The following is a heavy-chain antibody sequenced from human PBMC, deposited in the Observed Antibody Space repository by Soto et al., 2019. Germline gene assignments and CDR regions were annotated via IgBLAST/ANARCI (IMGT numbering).Heavy chain of an antibody. J-gene: IGHJ4*02. Sequence: EMRLLESGGGSVSPGASARLSCLTSGFMFDNYAMSWVRQSPARGLEWVAAISGSGHATYYTQSVRGRFTISRDKSKKAVFLQMNNLRTEDTAIYYCARGRYFDASGGCANYWGLGTLVIVSP. CDR1: GFMFDNYA. CDR2: ISGSGHAT. D-gene: IGHD5-12*01. CDR3: ARGRYFDASGGCANY. V-gene: IGHV3-23*01.